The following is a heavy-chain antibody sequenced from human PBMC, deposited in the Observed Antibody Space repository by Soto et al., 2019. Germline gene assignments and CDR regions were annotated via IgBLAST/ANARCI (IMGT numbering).Heavy chain of an antibody. J-gene: IGHJ4*02. D-gene: IGHD3-3*01. V-gene: IGHV3-11*01. Sequence: QVQLVESGGGLVKPGGSLRLSCAASGFTFSDYFMSWIRQAPGKGLEWVSSISSSDSTIYYADSVKGRFTISRDNAKNSRYLQMSGLRAEDTAVYYCARWGVGDFWSGCYGDYWGQGTLVTVSS. CDR2: ISSSDSTI. CDR3: ARWGVGDFWSGCYGDY. CDR1: GFTFSDYF.